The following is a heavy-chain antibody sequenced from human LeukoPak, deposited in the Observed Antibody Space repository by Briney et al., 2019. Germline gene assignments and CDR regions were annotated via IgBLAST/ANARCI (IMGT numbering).Heavy chain of an antibody. CDR2: IYYSGRT. V-gene: IGHV4-59*12. Sequence: PSETLSLTCTVSGGSSSSYYWSWIRQPPGKGLEWIGYIYYSGRTNYNPSLKSRVTIAVETSKNQFSLKLSSVTAADKAVYYCARSCRILDIVATIRARLGGNGFDIWGQGTMVTVSS. CDR1: GGSSSSYY. D-gene: IGHD5-12*01. CDR3: ARSCRILDIVATIRARLGGNGFDI. J-gene: IGHJ3*02.